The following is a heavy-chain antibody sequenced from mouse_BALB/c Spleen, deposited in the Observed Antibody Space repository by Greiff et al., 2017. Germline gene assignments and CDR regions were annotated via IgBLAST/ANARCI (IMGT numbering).Heavy chain of an antibody. CDR3: ARWGTLPDYAMDY. CDR1: GYAFTSYN. Sequence: VHVKQSGPELVKPGASVKVSCKASGYAFTSYNMYWVKQSHGKSLEWIGYIDPYNGGTSYNQKFKGKATLTVDKSSSTAYMHLNSLTSEDSAVYYCARWGTLPDYAMDYWGQGTSVTVSS. V-gene: IGHV1S135*01. J-gene: IGHJ4*01. D-gene: IGHD2-10*01. CDR2: IDPYNGGT.